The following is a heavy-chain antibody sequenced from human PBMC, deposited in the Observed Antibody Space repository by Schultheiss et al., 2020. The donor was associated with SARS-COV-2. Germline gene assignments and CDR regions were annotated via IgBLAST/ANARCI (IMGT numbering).Heavy chain of an antibody. D-gene: IGHD6-13*01. CDR1: GFTFSSYG. J-gene: IGHJ5*02. CDR3: ARYSSSWYYWFDP. CDR2: ISYDGSNK. Sequence: GGSLRLSCAASGFTFSSYGMHWVRQAPGKGLEWVAVISYDGSNKDYADSVKGRFTISRDNAKNSLYLQMNSLRAEDTAVYYCARYSSSWYYWFDPWGQGTLVTVSS. V-gene: IGHV3-30*12.